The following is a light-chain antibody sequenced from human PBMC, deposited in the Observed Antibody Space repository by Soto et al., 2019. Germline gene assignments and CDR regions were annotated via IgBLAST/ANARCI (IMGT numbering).Light chain of an antibody. J-gene: IGKJ1*01. V-gene: IGKV1-6*01. CDR1: QGIRNY. Sequence: AIQMTQSPSSLSASVGDRVTITCRASQGIRNYLGWYQQKPGKAPKLLIYAASSLQSGVPSRFSGSGSGTDFTLTISSLQPEDFATYYCLQDYDYPLTFGQGTNVEIK. CDR3: LQDYDYPLT. CDR2: AAS.